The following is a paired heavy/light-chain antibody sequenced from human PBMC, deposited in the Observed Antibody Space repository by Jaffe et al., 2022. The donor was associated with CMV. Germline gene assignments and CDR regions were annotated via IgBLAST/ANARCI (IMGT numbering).Light chain of an antibody. V-gene: IGLV1-47*01. CDR3: AAWDDSLSGVV. Sequence: QSVLSQPPSASGTPGQRVTISCSGSSSNIGSNYVYWYQQLPGTAPKLLIYRNNQRPSGVPDRFSGSKSGTSASLAISGLRSEDEADYYCAAWDDSLSGVVFGGGTKLTVL. CDR2: RNN. J-gene: IGLJ2*01. CDR1: SSNIGSNY.
Heavy chain of an antibody. J-gene: IGHJ4*02. V-gene: IGHV3-15*01. CDR3: TRLRWNDGSDY. Sequence: EVQLVESGGGLVKPGGSLRISCAASGFTFSTAWMSWVRQAPGKGLEWVGRIKTKTDGGTTDYFAPVKGRFTISRDDSENTLYLQMSSLKTEDTAVYYCTRLRWNDGSDYWGQGTLVTVSS. CDR2: IKTKTDGGTT. CDR1: GFTFSTAW. D-gene: IGHD1-1*01.